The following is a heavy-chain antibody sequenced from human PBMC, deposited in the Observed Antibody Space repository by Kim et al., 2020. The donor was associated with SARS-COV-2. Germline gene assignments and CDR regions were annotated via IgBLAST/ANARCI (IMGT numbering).Heavy chain of an antibody. Sequence: GGSLRLSCATSGFTFSRFAMNWFRQAPGKGLEWVSAIGGSGGATYYAESVKDRFTISRDNSKNTVFLQMRSLRVEDTAVYYCAKVVSGGSVGTDAFDIWGQGTIVTVSS. CDR3: AKVVSGGSVGTDAFDI. CDR2: IGGSGGAT. V-gene: IGHV3-23*01. J-gene: IGHJ3*02. D-gene: IGHD1-26*01. CDR1: GFTFSRFA.